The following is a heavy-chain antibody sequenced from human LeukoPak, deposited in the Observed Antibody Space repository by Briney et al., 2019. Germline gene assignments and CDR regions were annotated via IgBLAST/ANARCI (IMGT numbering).Heavy chain of an antibody. Sequence: GGSLRLSCAASGFAVSTKFMTWARQPPAKGLEWVSVIYTGGLTYYADSVKGRFTISRDNSKNTLYLQMNNLKADDTAVYYCAKDEAAAGGGLDYWGQGTLVIVSS. CDR2: IYTGGLT. V-gene: IGHV3-53*01. J-gene: IGHJ4*02. CDR3: AKDEAAAGGGLDY. D-gene: IGHD6-13*01. CDR1: GFAVSTKF.